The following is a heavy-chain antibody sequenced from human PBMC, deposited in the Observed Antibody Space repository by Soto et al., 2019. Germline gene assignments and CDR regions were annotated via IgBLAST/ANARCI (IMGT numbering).Heavy chain of an antibody. J-gene: IGHJ4*02. D-gene: IGHD6-25*01. CDR3: ARVRSSGREFDY. CDR2: VDPRDGST. V-gene: IGHV1-46*01. Sequence: QVQLVQSGAEMKRPGASVILSCKASGYIFTTYSIHWVRQTAGQGLEWMAKVDPRDGSTGYAQKFRGIVSMAWDTSTGTVSMEVSSLTSDDTATYYCARVRSSGREFDYWGQGTQVTVSS. CDR1: GYIFTTYS.